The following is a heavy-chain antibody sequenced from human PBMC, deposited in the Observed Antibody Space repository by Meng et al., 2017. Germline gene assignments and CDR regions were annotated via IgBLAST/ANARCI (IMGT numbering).Heavy chain of an antibody. CDR2: INAGNGNT. J-gene: IGHJ5*02. Sequence: VKVMQSRAEVKKAEASVKVSCKASGSTFTSYAMHWVRQAPGQRLEWMGWINAGNGNTKYSQKFQGRVTITRDTSASTAYMELSSLRSEDTAVYYCARVLPATIFGVVIDSWFDPWGQGTLVTVSS. D-gene: IGHD3-3*01. CDR3: ARVLPATIFGVVIDSWFDP. V-gene: IGHV1-3*01. CDR1: GSTFTSYA.